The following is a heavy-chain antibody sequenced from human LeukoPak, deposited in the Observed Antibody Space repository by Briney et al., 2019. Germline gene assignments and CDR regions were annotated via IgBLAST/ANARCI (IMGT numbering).Heavy chain of an antibody. CDR1: GFTFSNYE. J-gene: IGHJ4*02. D-gene: IGHD3-10*01. V-gene: IGHV3-48*03. CDR3: ARASGPFVY. Sequence: GGSLRLSCAVSGFTFSNYEMNWVRQAPGKGLEWVSYISSGNSGTIHYADSVKGRFTISRDNAKTSVYLQLNSLRAEDTAVYSCARASGPFVYWGQGTLVTVSS. CDR2: ISSGNSGTI.